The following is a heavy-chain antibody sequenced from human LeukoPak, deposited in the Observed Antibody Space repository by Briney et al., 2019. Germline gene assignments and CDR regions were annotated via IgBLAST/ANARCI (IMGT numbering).Heavy chain of an antibody. Sequence: SETLSLTCTVSGYSISSGYYWGWIRQPPGKGLEWIGSIYHSGSTYYNPSLKSRVTISVDTSKNQFSLKLSSVTAADTAVYYCARDEPPYQLPDYWGQGTLVTVSS. CDR2: IYHSGST. V-gene: IGHV4-38-2*02. D-gene: IGHD2-2*01. CDR1: GYSISSGYY. CDR3: ARDEPPYQLPDY. J-gene: IGHJ4*02.